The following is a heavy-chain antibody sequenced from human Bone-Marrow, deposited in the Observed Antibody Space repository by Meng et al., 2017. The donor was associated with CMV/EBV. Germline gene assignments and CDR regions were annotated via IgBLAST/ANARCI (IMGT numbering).Heavy chain of an antibody. CDR2: ISSSSSYI. J-gene: IGHJ4*02. Sequence: GGSLRLSCAASGFTFSSYSMNWVRQAPGKGLEWVSSISSSSSYIYYADSVKGRFNISRDNAKNSLYLQMNSLRAGDTAMYYCARGDRATITNNVPYCIDFWGRGTLVTVSS. D-gene: IGHD4-11*01. CDR3: ARGDRATITNNVPYCIDF. CDR1: GFTFSSYS. V-gene: IGHV3-21*01.